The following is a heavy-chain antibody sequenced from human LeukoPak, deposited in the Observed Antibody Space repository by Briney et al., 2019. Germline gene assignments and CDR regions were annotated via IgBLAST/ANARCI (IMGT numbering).Heavy chain of an antibody. CDR3: ARGRKVPAAMGNWFDP. V-gene: IGHV3-7*01. J-gene: IGHJ5*02. CDR1: GFTFSSHG. D-gene: IGHD2-2*01. Sequence: GGSLRLSCAASGFTFSSHGMSWVRQTPGKGLEWVANIKQDGSERYYVDSVKGRFTISRDNAKNSLFLQMNTLTAEDTAVYYCARGRKVPAAMGNWFDPWRQGTLVTVSS. CDR2: IKQDGSER.